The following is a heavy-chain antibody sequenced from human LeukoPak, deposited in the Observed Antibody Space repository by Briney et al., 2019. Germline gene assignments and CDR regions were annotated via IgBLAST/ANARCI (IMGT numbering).Heavy chain of an antibody. CDR2: ISGSGGST. Sequence: GGSLRLSCAASGFTFSSYAMSWVRQAPGKGLEWVSAISGSGGSTYYADSVKGRFIISRDNSKNTLYLQMNSLRAEDTAVYYYAKDLATGACVVVPAAIAGGFDYWGQGTLVTVSS. J-gene: IGHJ4*02. D-gene: IGHD2-2*02. CDR1: GFTFSSYA. CDR3: AKDLATGACVVVPAAIAGGFDY. V-gene: IGHV3-23*01.